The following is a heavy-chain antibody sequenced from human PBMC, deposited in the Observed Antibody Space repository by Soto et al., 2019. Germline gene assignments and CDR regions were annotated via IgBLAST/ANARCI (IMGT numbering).Heavy chain of an antibody. CDR3: ARDPVGGNWFDP. CDR1: GSTFPSYG. Sequence: ASVQVSCKASGSTFPSYGISWVRQAPGQGLEWMGWINPYNGNTNYAQKLQGRVTMTTDTSTSTAYMELRSLRSDDTAVYYCARDPVGGNWFDPWGQGTLVTAPQ. J-gene: IGHJ5*02. CDR2: INPYNGNT. D-gene: IGHD1-26*01. V-gene: IGHV1-18*01.